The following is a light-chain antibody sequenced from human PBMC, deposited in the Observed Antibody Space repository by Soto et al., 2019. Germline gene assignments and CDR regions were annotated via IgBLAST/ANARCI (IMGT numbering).Light chain of an antibody. CDR1: SSDVGGYDY. Sequence: QSVLTQPPSASGSPGQSVAISCTGTSSDVGGYDYVSWYQQHPGKAPKLLIYEVNKRPSEVSDRFSGSRSGNTASLTVSGLQAEDEADYYCSSFKGTNSFVFGTGTKLTVL. J-gene: IGLJ1*01. CDR2: EVN. CDR3: SSFKGTNSFV. V-gene: IGLV2-8*01.